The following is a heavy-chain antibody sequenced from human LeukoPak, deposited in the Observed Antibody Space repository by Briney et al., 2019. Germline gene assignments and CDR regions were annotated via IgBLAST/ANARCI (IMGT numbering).Heavy chain of an antibody. J-gene: IGHJ3*02. CDR2: MNPNSGNT. Sequence: ASVKVSCKASGYTFTSYDINWVRQATGQGLEWMGWMNPNSGNTGYAQKFQGRVTMTRNTSISTAYMELSSLRSEDTAVYYCARGGLRVLRYFDWSDRIDAFDIWGQGTMVTVSS. CDR3: ARGGLRVLRYFDWSDRIDAFDI. V-gene: IGHV1-8*01. D-gene: IGHD3-9*01. CDR1: GYTFTSYD.